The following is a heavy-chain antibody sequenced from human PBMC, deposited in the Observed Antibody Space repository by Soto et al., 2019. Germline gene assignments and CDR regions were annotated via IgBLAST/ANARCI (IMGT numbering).Heavy chain of an antibody. CDR3: ARTKCSGGSCYSWSLDY. D-gene: IGHD2-15*01. V-gene: IGHV4-31*03. Sequence: TLSLTCTVSGGSITTGGYYWSWIRQLPGKGLEWIGHRYHSESTYYNPSLKSRVSISLDTSKNQFSLKLSFVTAADTAMYYCARTKCSGGSCYSWSLDYWGQGTPVTVSS. J-gene: IGHJ4*02. CDR2: RYHSEST. CDR1: GGSITTGGYY.